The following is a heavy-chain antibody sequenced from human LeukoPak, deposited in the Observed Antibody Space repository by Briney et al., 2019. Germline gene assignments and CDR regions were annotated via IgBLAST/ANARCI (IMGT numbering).Heavy chain of an antibody. J-gene: IGHJ3*02. Sequence: SVKVSCKASGGTFSSYAISWVRQAPGQGLEWMGGIIPIFGTANYAQKFQGRVTITADESTSTAYMELGSLRSEDTAVYYCASQSPRAHCSGGSCYYDAFDIWGQGTVVTVSS. CDR1: GGTFSSYA. CDR3: ASQSPRAHCSGGSCYYDAFDI. CDR2: IIPIFGTA. V-gene: IGHV1-69*01. D-gene: IGHD2-15*01.